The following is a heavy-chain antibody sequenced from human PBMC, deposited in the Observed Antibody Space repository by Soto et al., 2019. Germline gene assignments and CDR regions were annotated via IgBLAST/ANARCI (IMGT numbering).Heavy chain of an antibody. CDR2: VSHDGRNT. J-gene: IGHJ4*02. CDR3: AKGGRQWLVTSDFNY. V-gene: IGHV3-30*18. D-gene: IGHD6-19*01. Sequence: VQLVESGGDVVQPGRSLRLSCAASGFTFSDYAMHWVRQAPGKGLEWVAVVSHDGRNTHYADSVKGRFTISRDSSKNTVSVEMTSRRAEDTAVYYCAKGGRQWLVTSDFNYWGQGALVTVSS. CDR1: GFTFSDYA.